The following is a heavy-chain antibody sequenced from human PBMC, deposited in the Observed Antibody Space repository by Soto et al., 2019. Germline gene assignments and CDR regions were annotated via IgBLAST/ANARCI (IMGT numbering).Heavy chain of an antibody. CDR2: IIPIFGTA. Sequence: QVQLVQSGAAVKKPGSSVKVSCKASGGTFSSYAISWVRQAPGQGLEWMGGIIPIFGTANYAQKFQGRVTITADKSTSTAYMELSSLRSEDTAVYYCATEPHAVAGLTYYYYGMDVWGQGTTVTVSS. CDR1: GGTFSSYA. CDR3: ATEPHAVAGLTYYYYGMDV. V-gene: IGHV1-69*06. J-gene: IGHJ6*02. D-gene: IGHD6-19*01.